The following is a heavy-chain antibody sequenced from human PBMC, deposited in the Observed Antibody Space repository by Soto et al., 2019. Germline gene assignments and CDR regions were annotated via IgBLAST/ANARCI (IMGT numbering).Heavy chain of an antibody. J-gene: IGHJ4*02. Sequence: GESLKISCIGSGYSFAGYWITWVRQKPGKGLEWMGRIDPSDSQTYYSPSFRGHVTISVTKSITTVFLQWSSLRASDTAMYYCARQIYDSDTGPNFQYYFDSWGKGTPVTVSS. V-gene: IGHV5-10-1*01. CDR3: ARQIYDSDTGPNFQYYFDS. CDR1: GYSFAGYW. D-gene: IGHD3-22*01. CDR2: IDPSDSQT.